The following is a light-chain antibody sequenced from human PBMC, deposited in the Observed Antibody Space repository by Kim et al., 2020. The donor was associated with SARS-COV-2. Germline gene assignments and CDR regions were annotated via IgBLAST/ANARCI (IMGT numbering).Light chain of an antibody. J-gene: IGKJ1*01. Sequence: PAERGTLSCRASQSVSRNYFAWYQQKPGQAPRLLIYGASSRATGIPDRFSGSGSGTDFTLTITRLEPEDFAVYYCQQYSSSPATFGQGTKVDIK. V-gene: IGKV3-20*01. CDR1: QSVSRNY. CDR2: GAS. CDR3: QQYSSSPAT.